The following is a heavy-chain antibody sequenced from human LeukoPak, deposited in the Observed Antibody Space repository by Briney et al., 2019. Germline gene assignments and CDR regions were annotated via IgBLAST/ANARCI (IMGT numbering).Heavy chain of an antibody. CDR1: GFTFSSYS. D-gene: IGHD3-3*01. J-gene: IGHJ4*02. Sequence: PGGSLRLSCAASGFTFSSYSMNWVRQAPGKGLEWVSYISSSSSTIYYADSVKGRFTISRDNAKNSLYLQMNSLRAEDTAVYYCEAPPKYDFWSGYPYPSYWGQGTLVTVSS. V-gene: IGHV3-48*01. CDR3: EAPPKYDFWSGYPYPSY. CDR2: ISSSSSTI.